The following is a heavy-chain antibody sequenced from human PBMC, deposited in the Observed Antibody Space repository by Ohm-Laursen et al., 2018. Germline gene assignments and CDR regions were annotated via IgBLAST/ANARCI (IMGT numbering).Heavy chain of an antibody. CDR1: GYTFTSYD. Sequence: GSSVKVSCNASGYTFTSYDINWVRQATGQGLEWLGWMNPNSGTTGYAQKFQGRVTMTSNTSISTAYMELSSLEFEDTAVYYCARADVRRLDYWGQGTLVTVSS. D-gene: IGHD3-16*01. CDR3: ARADVRRLDY. J-gene: IGHJ4*02. CDR2: MNPNSGTT. V-gene: IGHV1-8*01.